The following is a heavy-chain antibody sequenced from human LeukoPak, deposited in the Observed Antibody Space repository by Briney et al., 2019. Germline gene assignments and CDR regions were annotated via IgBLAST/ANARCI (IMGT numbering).Heavy chain of an antibody. J-gene: IGHJ4*02. V-gene: IGHV3-23*01. D-gene: IGHD1-1*01. CDR3: AKGQELDDGVFDS. Sequence: GGSLRLSCAASGFTFTSIAMTWVRQAPGKGLEWVSTIRGTGDSTHYADSVKGRFIISGDKSKNMLYLQMNGLRAEDTAIYYCAKGQELDDGVFDSWGQGTLVTVSS. CDR1: GFTFTSIA. CDR2: IRGTGDST.